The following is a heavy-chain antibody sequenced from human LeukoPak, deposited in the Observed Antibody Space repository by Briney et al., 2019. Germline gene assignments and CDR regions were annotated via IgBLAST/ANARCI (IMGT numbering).Heavy chain of an antibody. CDR3: ARVKDSSEDEYFQH. Sequence: ASVKVSCKASGYTFTSYGISWVRQAPGQGLEWMGWISAYNGNTNYAQKLQGRVTMTRDTSTSTVYMELSSLRSEDMAVYYCARVKDSSEDEYFQHWGQGTLVTVSS. J-gene: IGHJ1*01. D-gene: IGHD5-18*01. V-gene: IGHV1-18*03. CDR1: GYTFTSYG. CDR2: ISAYNGNT.